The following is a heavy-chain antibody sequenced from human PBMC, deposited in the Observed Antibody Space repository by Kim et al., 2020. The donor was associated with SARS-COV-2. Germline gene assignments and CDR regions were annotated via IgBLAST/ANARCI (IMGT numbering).Heavy chain of an antibody. V-gene: IGHV4-59*13. D-gene: IGHD1-1*01. Sequence: SETLSLTCTVSGGSISSYYWSWIRQPPGKGLEWIGYIYYSGSTNYNPSLKSRVTISVDTSKNQFSLKLSSVTAADTALYYCARTGTGEDYWGQGTRVTVS. CDR2: IYYSGST. CDR3: ARTGTGEDY. J-gene: IGHJ4*02. CDR1: GGSISSYY.